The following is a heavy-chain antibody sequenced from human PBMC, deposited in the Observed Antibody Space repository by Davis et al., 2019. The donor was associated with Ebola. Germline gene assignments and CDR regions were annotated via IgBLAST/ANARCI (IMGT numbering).Heavy chain of an antibody. CDR3: ARDSTPGGDFQGYFYYALDV. D-gene: IGHD2-21*02. Sequence: MPSETLSLTCSVSGGSVSSGAYSWAWIRRPPGKGLEWIGYTSYTGSTKYDPSLKSRVTMSIDTSRNQLSLTLTSVTAADTAVYYCARDSTPGGDFQGYFYYALDVWGKGATVTVSS. J-gene: IGHJ6*04. CDR1: GGSVSSGAYS. V-gene: IGHV4-61*08. CDR2: TSYTGST.